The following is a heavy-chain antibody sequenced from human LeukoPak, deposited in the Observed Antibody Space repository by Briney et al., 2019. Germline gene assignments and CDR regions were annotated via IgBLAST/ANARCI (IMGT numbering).Heavy chain of an antibody. CDR2: ISGSGGST. J-gene: IGHJ4*02. CDR1: GFTFSSYA. V-gene: IGHV3-23*01. D-gene: IGHD6-13*01. CDR3: AKEGPYLWQQLSALHFDY. Sequence: GRSLRLSCAASGFTFSSYAMSWVRQAPGKGLEWVSAISGSGGSTYYADSVKGRFTISRDNSKNTLYLQMNSLRAEDTAVYYCAKEGPYLWQQLSALHFDYWGQGTLVTVSS.